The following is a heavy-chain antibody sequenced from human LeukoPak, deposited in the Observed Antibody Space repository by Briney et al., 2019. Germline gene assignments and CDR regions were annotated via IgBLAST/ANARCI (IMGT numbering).Heavy chain of an antibody. V-gene: IGHV1-46*01. CDR3: ARDSAAVTARGRYFDY. J-gene: IGHJ4*02. D-gene: IGHD2-21*02. CDR1: GYTFTSYY. CDR2: INPSGGST. Sequence: ASVKVSCKASGYTFTSYYMHWVRQAPGQGLEWMGIINPSGGSTSYAQKFQGRVTMTSDTSTSTVYMELSSLRSEDTAVYYCARDSAAVTARGRYFDYWGQGTLVTVSS.